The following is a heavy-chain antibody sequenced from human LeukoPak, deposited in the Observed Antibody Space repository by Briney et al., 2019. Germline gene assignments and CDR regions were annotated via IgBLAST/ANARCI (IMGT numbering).Heavy chain of an antibody. V-gene: IGHV5-51*01. CDR3: ARRADYYGSGSYYTGLNWFDP. CDR2: IYPGDSDT. D-gene: IGHD3-10*01. Sequence: GESLKISCKGSGYSFTSYWIGWVRQMPGKGLEWMGIIYPGDSDTRYSPSFQGQVTISADKSISTAYLQWSSLKASDTAMYYCARRADYYGSGSYYTGLNWFDPWGQGTLVTVSS. CDR1: GYSFTSYW. J-gene: IGHJ5*02.